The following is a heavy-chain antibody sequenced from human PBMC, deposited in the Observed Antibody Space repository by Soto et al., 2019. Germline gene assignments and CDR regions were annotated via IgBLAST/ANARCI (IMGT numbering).Heavy chain of an antibody. V-gene: IGHV5-10-1*01. D-gene: IGHD6-13*01. CDR2: IDPSDSYT. CDR1: GYSFTSYW. J-gene: IGHJ6*02. Sequence: GESLKISCKGSGYSFTSYWISWVRQMPGKGLEWMGRIDPSDSYTNYSPSFQGHVTISADKSISTAYLQWSSLKASDTAMYYCARPRFIAAAGTVNYYYYSVRAVWGQGTTVPVSS. CDR3: ARPRFIAAAGTVNYYYYSVRAV.